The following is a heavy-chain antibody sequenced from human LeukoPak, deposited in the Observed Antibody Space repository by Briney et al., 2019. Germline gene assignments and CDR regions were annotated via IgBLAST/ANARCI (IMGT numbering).Heavy chain of an antibody. CDR3: ARDAGTALARYFDY. Sequence: PGGSLRLSCAASGFTFSDYYMSWIRQAPGKGLEWVSYISSSSSYTNYADSVKGRFTISRDNAKNSLYLQMNSLRAEDTAVYYCARDAGTALARYFDYWGQGTLVTVSS. V-gene: IGHV3-11*06. D-gene: IGHD5-18*01. CDR1: GFTFSDYY. J-gene: IGHJ4*02. CDR2: ISSSSSYT.